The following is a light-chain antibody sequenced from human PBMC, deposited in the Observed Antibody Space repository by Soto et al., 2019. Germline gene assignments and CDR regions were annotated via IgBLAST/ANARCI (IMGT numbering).Light chain of an antibody. V-gene: IGLV1-44*01. J-gene: IGLJ2*01. CDR1: GVNIGANT. CDR2: DDN. Sequence: QSVLSQPPSASATPGQRVTISCSGSGVNIGANTVTWYQHRPGTAAKPLIYDDNERPPWVPDRFSGCKTACSASLAISGLQSEDEADDFCCAWYARRSARLFGGGTKLTVL. CDR3: CAWYARRSARL.